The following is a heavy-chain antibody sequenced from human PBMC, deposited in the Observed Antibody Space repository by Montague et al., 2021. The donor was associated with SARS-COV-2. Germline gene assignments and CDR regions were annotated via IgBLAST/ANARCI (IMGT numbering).Heavy chain of an antibody. D-gene: IGHD3-22*01. J-gene: IGHJ3*01. V-gene: IGHV4-59*01. CDR2: MSYSGSA. CDR1: GATISSDY. CDR3: ARTSDPSNFDSTGYYGAFDV. Sequence: SETLSLTCTVSGATISSDYWCWIRKPPPTGLERIGYMSYSGSATYNHSLDSRVAISRDTYTNQFPLTLILATAADTAIYYCARTSDPSNFDSTGYYGAFDVWGQGTTVIVSS.